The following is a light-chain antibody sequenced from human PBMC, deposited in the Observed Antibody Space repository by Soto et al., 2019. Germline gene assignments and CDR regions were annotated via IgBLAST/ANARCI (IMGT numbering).Light chain of an antibody. CDR1: QSVSSSY. CDR3: QQYGSSPPWT. V-gene: IGKV3-20*01. Sequence: EIVLTQSPGTLSLSPGDRATLSCRASQSVSSSYFAWYQQKPGQAPRLLIYAASSRATGIPDRFSGSGSGTDFTLTISRLEPEDFAVYYCQQYGSSPPWTFGQGTKLEIK. J-gene: IGKJ1*01. CDR2: AAS.